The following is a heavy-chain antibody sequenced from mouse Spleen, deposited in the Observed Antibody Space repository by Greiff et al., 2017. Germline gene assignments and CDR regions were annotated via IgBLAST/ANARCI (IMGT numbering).Heavy chain of an antibody. J-gene: IGHJ1*03. V-gene: IGHV3-6*01. D-gene: IGHD2-4*01. CDR3: ARYDYDWYFDV. CDR2: ISYDGSN. CDR1: GYSITSGYY. Sequence: ESGPGLVKPSQSLSLTCSVTGYSITSGYYWKWIRQFPGNKLEWMGYISYDGSNNYNPSLKNRISITRDTSKNQFFLKLNSVTTEDTATYYCARYDYDWYFDVWGTGTTVTVSS.